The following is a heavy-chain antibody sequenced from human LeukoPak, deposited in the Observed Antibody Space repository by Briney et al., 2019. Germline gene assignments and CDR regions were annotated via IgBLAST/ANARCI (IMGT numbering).Heavy chain of an antibody. J-gene: IGHJ4*02. V-gene: IGHV4-59*01. CDR2: IDYSGST. D-gene: IGHD3-3*01. Sequence: SQTLSLTCTVSGGSIGTYYWSWIRQPPGKGLEWIGYIDYSGSTNYNPSLKSRVTISVDTSKNQFSLNLTSVTAADTAVYYCARDPVGDFWSGYSSWGQGTLVTVSS. CDR3: ARDPVGDFWSGYSS. CDR1: GGSIGTYY.